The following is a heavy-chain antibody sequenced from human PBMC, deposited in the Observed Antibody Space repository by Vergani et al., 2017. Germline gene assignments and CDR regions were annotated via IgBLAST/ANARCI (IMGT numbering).Heavy chain of an antibody. V-gene: IGHV3-23*01. CDR3: AKTPYYDYIWGSPEYFQH. CDR2: ISGSGGST. Sequence: EVQLLESGGGLVQPGGSLRLSCAASGFTFSSYAMSWVRQAPGKGLEWVSAISGSGGSTYYADSVKGRFTISRDNSKNTLYLQMNSLRAEDTAVYYCAKTPYYDYIWGSPEYFQHWGQGTLVTVSS. J-gene: IGHJ1*01. D-gene: IGHD3-16*01. CDR1: GFTFSSYA.